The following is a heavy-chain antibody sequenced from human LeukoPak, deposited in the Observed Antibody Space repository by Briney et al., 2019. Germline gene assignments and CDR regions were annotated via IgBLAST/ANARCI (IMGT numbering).Heavy chain of an antibody. CDR3: ARSGGTGTTWSAVDYFDY. V-gene: IGHV4-30-2*01. CDR1: GGSISSGGYY. Sequence: PSQTLSLTCTVWGGSISSGGYYWSWIRQPPGKGLGWIGYIYHSGSTYYNPSLKSRVTISVDRSKNQFSLKMSSVTPADTAVYYCARSGGTGTTWSAVDYFDYWGQGTLVTVSS. CDR2: IYHSGST. J-gene: IGHJ4*02. D-gene: IGHD1-7*01.